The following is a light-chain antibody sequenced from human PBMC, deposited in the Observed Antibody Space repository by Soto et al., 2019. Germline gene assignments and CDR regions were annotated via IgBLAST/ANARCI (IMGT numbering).Light chain of an antibody. J-gene: IGLJ3*02. Sequence: QPVLTQPPSVSGAPGQRVTISCTGSASNIGADYDAHWYQQLPGAAPQLLIYGNTNRPSGVPDRISGSKSGASAYLSITGLQAEDEADYYCQAYDRSLNGWVFGGGTKVTVL. CDR2: GNT. CDR1: ASNIGADYD. V-gene: IGLV1-40*01. CDR3: QAYDRSLNGWV.